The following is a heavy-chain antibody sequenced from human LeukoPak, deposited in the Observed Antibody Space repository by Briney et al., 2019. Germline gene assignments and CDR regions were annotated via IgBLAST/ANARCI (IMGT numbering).Heavy chain of an antibody. D-gene: IGHD2-2*01. CDR2: ISYDGSNK. V-gene: IGHV3-30*19. J-gene: IGHJ1*01. CDR3: ARDSSWSPRIVVVPAAKSVGGYFQH. Sequence: GRSLRLSCAASGFTFSSYGMHWVRQAPGKGLEWVAVISYDGSNKYYADSVKGRFTISRDNSKNTLYLQMNGLRAEDTAVYYCARDSSWSPRIVVVPAAKSVGGYFQHWGQGTLVTVSS. CDR1: GFTFSSYG.